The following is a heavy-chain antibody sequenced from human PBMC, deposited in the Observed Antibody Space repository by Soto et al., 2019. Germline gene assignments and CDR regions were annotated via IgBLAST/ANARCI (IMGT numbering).Heavy chain of an antibody. J-gene: IGHJ4*02. D-gene: IGHD3-16*01. CDR2: VHYSGGT. CDR1: GGSVSSSPYF. Sequence: QLLESGPGLVKPSETLSLTCTVSGGSVSSSPYFWGWIRQPPGKGLAWIGIVHYSGGTSYSPSLESRVTISIDTSKNQFSLKVASVTAADTAVYYCATYGGYWGQGTLVTVSS. CDR3: ATYGGY. V-gene: IGHV4-39*01.